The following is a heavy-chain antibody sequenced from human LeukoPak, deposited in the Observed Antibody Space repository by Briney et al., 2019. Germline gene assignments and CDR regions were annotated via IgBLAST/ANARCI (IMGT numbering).Heavy chain of an antibody. CDR2: IYHNVST. Sequence: ASETLSLTCTVSGYSISSGHYWGWIRQPPGKGLEWIGTIYHNVSTYYNPSLKSRVTISVDTSNNHFSLKLSSVTAADTAVYYCARQTTVTIDYWGQGTLVTVSS. CDR1: GYSISSGHY. J-gene: IGHJ4*02. CDR3: ARQTTVTIDY. D-gene: IGHD4-17*01. V-gene: IGHV4-38-2*02.